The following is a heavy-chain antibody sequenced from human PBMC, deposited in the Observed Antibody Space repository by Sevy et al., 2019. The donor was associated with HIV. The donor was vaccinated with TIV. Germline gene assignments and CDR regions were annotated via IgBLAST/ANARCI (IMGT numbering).Heavy chain of an antibody. V-gene: IGHV3-49*04. CDR1: GFTFGDYA. D-gene: IGHD3-22*01. CDR2: IRSKAYGGTT. Sequence: GGSLRLSCTASGFTFGDYAMSWVRQAPGKGLEWVGFIRSKAYGGTTEYAASVKGRFTISRDDSKSIAYLQMNSLKTAYTAVYYCTRESWGAYYYDSSGYQYYFDYWGQGTLVTVSS. CDR3: TRESWGAYYYDSSGYQYYFDY. J-gene: IGHJ4*02.